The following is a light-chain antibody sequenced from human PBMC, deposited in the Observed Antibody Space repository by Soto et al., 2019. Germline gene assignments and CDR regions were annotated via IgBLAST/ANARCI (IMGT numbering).Light chain of an antibody. J-gene: IGLJ1*01. V-gene: IGLV2-23*01. CDR3: CSYAGSSTFYV. Sequence: QSVLTQPASVSGSPGQSITISCTGTRSDLGSYNLVSWYQQHPGKAPKLMIYEGSKRPSGVSNRFSGSKSGNTASLTISGLQAEDEADYYCCSYAGSSTFYVFGTGTKVTVL. CDR2: EGS. CDR1: RSDLGSYNL.